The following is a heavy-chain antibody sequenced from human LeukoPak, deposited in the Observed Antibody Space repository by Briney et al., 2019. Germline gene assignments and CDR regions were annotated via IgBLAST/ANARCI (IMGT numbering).Heavy chain of an antibody. V-gene: IGHV3-49*04. CDR2: IRSKAYGGTT. J-gene: IGHJ4*02. D-gene: IGHD1-7*01. Sequence: GGSLRLSCTASGFTFGDYFMSWVRQAPGKGLEWVSFIRSKAYGGTTEYAASVKGRFTISRDDSKSIACLQMSSLKTEDTAVYYCTRGYRSGTINPFFDYWGQGSLVAVSS. CDR1: GFTFGDYF. CDR3: TRGYRSGTINPFFDY.